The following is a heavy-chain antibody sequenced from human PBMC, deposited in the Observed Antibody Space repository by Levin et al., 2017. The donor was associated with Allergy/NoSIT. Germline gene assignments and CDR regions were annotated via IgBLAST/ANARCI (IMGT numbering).Heavy chain of an antibody. V-gene: IGHV4-4*02. J-gene: IGHJ5*02. CDR1: GGSISSSNW. Sequence: SQTLSLTCAVSGGSISSSNWWSWVRQPPGKGLEWIGEIYHSGSTNYNPSLKSRVTISVDKSKNQFSLKLSSVTAADTAVYYCARGFPLGYCSGGSCYPHQTKTKNWFDPWGQGTLVTVSS. D-gene: IGHD2-15*01. CDR3: ARGFPLGYCSGGSCYPHQTKTKNWFDP. CDR2: IYHSGST.